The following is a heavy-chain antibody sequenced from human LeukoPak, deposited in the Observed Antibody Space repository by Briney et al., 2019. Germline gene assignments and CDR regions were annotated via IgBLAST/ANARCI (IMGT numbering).Heavy chain of an antibody. CDR3: AKGGHDFNPFYW. CDR2: IKGGGGDP. V-gene: IGHV3-23*01. D-gene: IGHD2-21*02. CDR1: GFTFSTYA. Sequence: GGSLRLSCAATGFTFSTYAMGWVRQAPGKGLEWVSSIKGGGGDPFYADSVKGRFTISRDNSKSTLFLQLNSLRADDTAVYYCAKGGHDFNPFYWWGQGTLVTVSS. J-gene: IGHJ4*02.